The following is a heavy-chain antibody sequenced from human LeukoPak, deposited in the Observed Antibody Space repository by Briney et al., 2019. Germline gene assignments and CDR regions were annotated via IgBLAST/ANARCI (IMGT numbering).Heavy chain of an antibody. Sequence: ASVKVSCKASGYTFTVYYMHWVRQAPGQGLEWMGWINPNSGGTNYAQKFQGRVTMTRDTSISTAYMELSRLRSEDTAVYYCARGWDFWSGYYILDFDYWGQGTLVTVSS. J-gene: IGHJ4*02. CDR1: GYTFTVYY. V-gene: IGHV1-2*02. D-gene: IGHD3-3*01. CDR2: INPNSGGT. CDR3: ARGWDFWSGYYILDFDY.